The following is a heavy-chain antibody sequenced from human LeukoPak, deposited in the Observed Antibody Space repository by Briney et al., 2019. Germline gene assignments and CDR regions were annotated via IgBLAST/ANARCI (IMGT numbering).Heavy chain of an antibody. Sequence: SETLSLTCTVSGGSISSGGYYWSWIRQHPGKGLEWIGYIYYSGSTYYNPSLKSRVTISVDTSKNQFSLKLSSVTAADTAVYYCARGGAYSSGWYXPWGRFDPWGXGTXVTVSS. CDR2: IYYSGST. J-gene: IGHJ5*02. CDR3: ARGGAYSSGWYXPWGRFDP. CDR1: GGSISSGGYY. V-gene: IGHV4-31*03. D-gene: IGHD6-19*01.